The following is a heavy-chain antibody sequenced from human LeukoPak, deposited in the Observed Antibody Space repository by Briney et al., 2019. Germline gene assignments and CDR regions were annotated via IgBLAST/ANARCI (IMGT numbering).Heavy chain of an antibody. CDR1: GGSIRSYY. CDR2: IHHSGST. CDR3: ARGPRDSSSLFGYYYYGMDV. D-gene: IGHD6-13*01. J-gene: IGHJ6*02. Sequence: SETLSLTCTVSGGSIRSYYWGWIRQPPGKGLEWIGDIHHSGSTDYNPSLKSRVTISVDTSKNQFSLKPSSVTAADTAVYYCARGPRDSSSLFGYYYYGMDVWGQGTTVTVSS. V-gene: IGHV4-59*12.